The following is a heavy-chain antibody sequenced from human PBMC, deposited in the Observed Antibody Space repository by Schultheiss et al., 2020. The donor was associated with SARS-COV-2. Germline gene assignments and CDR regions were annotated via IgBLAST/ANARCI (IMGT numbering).Heavy chain of an antibody. J-gene: IGHJ5*02. D-gene: IGHD2-2*01. CDR3: ARIGAVPIGNWFDP. CDR1: GGSISSYY. CDR2: IYYSGST. Sequence: SETLSLTCTVSGGSISSYYWSWIRQPPGKGLEWIGYIYYSGSTNYNPSLKSRVTISVDTSKNQFSLKLSSVTAADTAVYYCARIGAVPIGNWFDPWGQGTLVTVSS. V-gene: IGHV4-59*08.